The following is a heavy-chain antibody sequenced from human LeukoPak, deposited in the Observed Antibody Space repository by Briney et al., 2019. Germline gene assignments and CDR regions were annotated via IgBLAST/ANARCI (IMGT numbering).Heavy chain of an antibody. CDR2: ISYDGSNK. Sequence: PGGSLRLSCAASGFTFSSYGMHWVRQAPGKGLEWVAVISYDGSNKYYADSVRGRFTISRDNSKNTLYLQMNSLRAEDTAVYYCAKDFLGYCSGGSCYPSYWGQGTLVTVSS. D-gene: IGHD2-15*01. CDR3: AKDFLGYCSGGSCYPSY. CDR1: GFTFSSYG. J-gene: IGHJ4*02. V-gene: IGHV3-30*18.